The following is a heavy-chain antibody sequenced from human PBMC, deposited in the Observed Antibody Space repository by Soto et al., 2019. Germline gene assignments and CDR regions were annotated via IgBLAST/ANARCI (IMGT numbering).Heavy chain of an antibody. D-gene: IGHD5-18*01. V-gene: IGHV3-30-3*01. CDR3: ARERREYNYGYCAY. CDR2: ISYDGSKK. CDR1: GFTFSSYA. Sequence: QVQLVESGGGVVQPGRSLRLSCAASGFTFSSYAMHWVRQAPGKGLEWVAVISYDGSKKYYADSVKGRFTISGDNSKNTLYLQMNSLRAEDTAVSYCARERREYNYGYCAYWGQGTLVTVCS. J-gene: IGHJ4*02.